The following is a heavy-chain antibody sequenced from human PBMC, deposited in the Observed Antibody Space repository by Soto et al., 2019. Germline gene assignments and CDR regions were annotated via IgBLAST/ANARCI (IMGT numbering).Heavy chain of an antibody. V-gene: IGHV3-7*03. J-gene: IGHJ4*02. CDR3: ARGLIIDY. CDR2: ANQDGSEK. CDR1: GFAFSSFW. Sequence: GGSLRLSCAASGFAFSSFWMSWVRQAPGKGLEWVANANQDGSEKYYVASVKGRFTISRHNSKNTLYLQMNSLRAEDTAVYYWARGLIIDYWGQGTLVTVSS. D-gene: IGHD3-10*01.